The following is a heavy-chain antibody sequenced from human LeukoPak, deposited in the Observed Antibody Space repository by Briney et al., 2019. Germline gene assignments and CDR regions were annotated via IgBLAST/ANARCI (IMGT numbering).Heavy chain of an antibody. CDR2: ISSSSSSI. D-gene: IGHD2-15*01. CDR3: VDLNTPL. Sequence: GGSLRLSCAASGFTFSSNRMNGVGKAPGKGLEWVSYISSSSSSIKYADSVKGRFTISRDNAKNSLYLQMNSLRAEDTAVYYCVDLNTPLWGQGTLVTVSS. CDR1: GFTFSSNR. J-gene: IGHJ4*02. V-gene: IGHV3-48*04.